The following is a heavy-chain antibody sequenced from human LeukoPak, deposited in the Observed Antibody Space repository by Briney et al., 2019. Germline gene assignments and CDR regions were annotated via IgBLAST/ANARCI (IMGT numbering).Heavy chain of an antibody. J-gene: IGHJ4*02. V-gene: IGHV3-11*01. CDR2: ISNSGSTI. CDR3: AKGYGYSSSWAHFDY. Sequence: GGSLRLSCAASGFTFSDYYMSWIRQAPGKGLEWVSYISNSGSTIYYADSVKGRFTISRDNAKNSLYLQMNSLRAEDTAVYYCAKGYGYSSSWAHFDYWGQGTLVTVSS. D-gene: IGHD6-13*01. CDR1: GFTFSDYY.